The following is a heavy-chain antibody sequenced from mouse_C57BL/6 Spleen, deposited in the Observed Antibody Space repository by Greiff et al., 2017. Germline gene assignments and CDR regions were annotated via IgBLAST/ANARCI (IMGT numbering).Heavy chain of an antibody. V-gene: IGHV1-15*01. CDR1: GYTFTDYE. CDR2: IDPETGGT. D-gene: IGHD4-1*01. Sequence: VKLQESGAELVRPGASVTLSCKASGYTFTDYEMHWVKQTPVHGLEWIGAIDPETGGTAYNQKFKGKAILTADKSSSTAYMELRSLTSEDSAVYYCTRGVLTGAYYFDYWGQGTTLTVSS. CDR3: TRGVLTGAYYFDY. J-gene: IGHJ2*01.